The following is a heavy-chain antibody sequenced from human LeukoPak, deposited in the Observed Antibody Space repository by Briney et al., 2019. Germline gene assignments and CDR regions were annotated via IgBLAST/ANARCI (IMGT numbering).Heavy chain of an antibody. Sequence: PGGSLRLSCAASGFTFSSYAMHWVRQAPGKGLEWVAVISYDGSNKYYADSVKGRFTISRDNSKNTLYLQMNSLRAEDTAVYYCARSRITMIVVVTYLDYWGQGTLVTVSS. D-gene: IGHD3-22*01. J-gene: IGHJ4*02. CDR1: GFTFSSYA. CDR3: ARSRITMIVVVTYLDY. V-gene: IGHV3-30-3*01. CDR2: ISYDGSNK.